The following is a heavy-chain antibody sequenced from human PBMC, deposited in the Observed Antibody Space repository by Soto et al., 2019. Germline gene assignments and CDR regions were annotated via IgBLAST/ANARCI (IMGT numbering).Heavy chain of an antibody. J-gene: IGHJ5*02. D-gene: IGHD3-22*01. V-gene: IGHV4-30-2*01. CDR1: GGSISSGGYS. CDR2: IYHSGST. Sequence: SEILSLTCAVSGGSISSGGYSWSWIRQPPGKGLEWIGYIYHSGSTYYNPSLKSRVTISVDRSKNQFSLKLSSVTAADTAVYYCARAPRSYYDSSGYYHPWGQGTLVTVSS. CDR3: ARAPRSYYDSSGYYHP.